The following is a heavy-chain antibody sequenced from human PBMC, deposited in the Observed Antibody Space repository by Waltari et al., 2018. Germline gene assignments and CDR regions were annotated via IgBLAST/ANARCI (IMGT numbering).Heavy chain of an antibody. CDR1: GYTFTSYA. D-gene: IGHD6-13*01. J-gene: IGHJ3*02. V-gene: IGHV1-3*01. CDR3: ATDGGYSSSWIRLHAFDI. Sequence: QVQLVQSGAEVKKPGASVKVSCKASGYTFTSYAMHWVRQAPGQRLEWMGWINAGNGNTKYSQKFQGRVTITADTSTDTAYMELSSLRSEDTAVYYCATDGGYSSSWIRLHAFDIWGQGTMVTVSS. CDR2: INAGNGNT.